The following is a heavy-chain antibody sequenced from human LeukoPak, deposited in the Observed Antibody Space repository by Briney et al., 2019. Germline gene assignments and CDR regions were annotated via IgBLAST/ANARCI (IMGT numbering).Heavy chain of an antibody. V-gene: IGHV4-39*01. J-gene: IGHJ3*02. CDR2: IYYSGST. Sequence: SETLSLTCTVSGGSISSSSYYWGWIRQPPGKGLEWIGSIYYSGSTYYNPSLKSRVTISVDTSKNQFSLKLSSVTAADTAVYYCARFGYRPDAFDIWGQGTMVTVSS. D-gene: IGHD5-12*01. CDR1: GGSISSSSYY. CDR3: ARFGYRPDAFDI.